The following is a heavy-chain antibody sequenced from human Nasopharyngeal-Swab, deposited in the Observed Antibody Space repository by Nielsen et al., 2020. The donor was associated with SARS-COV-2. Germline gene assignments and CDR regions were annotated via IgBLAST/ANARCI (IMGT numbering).Heavy chain of an antibody. J-gene: IGHJ4*02. V-gene: IGHV3-53*01. CDR3: ARDGSYSSGYFDY. D-gene: IGHD6-19*01. CDR2: IYRGGST. Sequence: WIRQPPGKGLEWVSVIYRGGSTYYADSVKGRFTTSRDNSKKTLYLQMNSLRAEDTAVYYCARDGSYSSGYFDYWGQGALVTV.